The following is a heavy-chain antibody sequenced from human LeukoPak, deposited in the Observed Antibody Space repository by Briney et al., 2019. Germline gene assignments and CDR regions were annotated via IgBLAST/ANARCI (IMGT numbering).Heavy chain of an antibody. CDR2: ITYNSGTI. Sequence: PGGSLRLSCAASGFTFRSYAMQWVRQAPGKGLEWVSYITYNSGTIFYADSVKGRFTISRDSAKDSLYLQMSSLRDEDTAVYYCARDSGYSYADDYWGQGTLVTVSS. J-gene: IGHJ4*02. D-gene: IGHD5-18*01. CDR3: ARDSGYSYADDY. CDR1: GFTFRSYA. V-gene: IGHV3-48*02.